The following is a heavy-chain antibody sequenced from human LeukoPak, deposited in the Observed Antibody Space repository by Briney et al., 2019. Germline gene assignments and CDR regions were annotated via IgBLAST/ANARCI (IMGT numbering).Heavy chain of an antibody. CDR3: AHSGSYHDY. CDR2: IRQDGSEK. J-gene: IGHJ4*02. D-gene: IGHD1-26*01. CDR1: GFTFSSYW. V-gene: IGHV3-7*01. Sequence: PGGSLRLSCAASGFTFSSYWMSWVRQAPWKGLEWVANIRQDGSEKHYVDSVKGRFTISRDNAKNSLYLQMNSLRAEDTAVYHCAHSGSYHDYWGQGTLVTVSS.